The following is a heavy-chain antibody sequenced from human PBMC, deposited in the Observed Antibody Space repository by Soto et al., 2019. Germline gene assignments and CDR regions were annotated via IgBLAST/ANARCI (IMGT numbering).Heavy chain of an antibody. J-gene: IGHJ6*01. V-gene: IGHV3-23*01. Sequence: QAPGKGLEWVSFISSGGGSPNYADSVKGRFTISRDNSKNTVSLQMNSLRAEDTAVYFCVFETEAPRRYYSMD. CDR3: VFETEAPRRYYSMD. CDR2: ISSGGGSP. D-gene: IGHD1-1*01.